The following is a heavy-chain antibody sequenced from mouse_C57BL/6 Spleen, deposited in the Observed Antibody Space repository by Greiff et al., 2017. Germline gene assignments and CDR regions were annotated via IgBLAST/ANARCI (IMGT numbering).Heavy chain of an antibody. V-gene: IGHV1-5*01. Sequence: EVKLQQSGTVLARPGASVKMSCKPSGYTFTSYWMHWVKQRPGQGLEWIGAIYPGNSDTSYNQKFKGKGKLTAVTSASTAYMDLSSLTNEDSEVYYCTREGDDYDGGYWSQGTTLTVYS. CDR3: TREGDDYDGGY. CDR1: GYTFTSYW. J-gene: IGHJ2*01. D-gene: IGHD2-4*01. CDR2: IYPGNSDT.